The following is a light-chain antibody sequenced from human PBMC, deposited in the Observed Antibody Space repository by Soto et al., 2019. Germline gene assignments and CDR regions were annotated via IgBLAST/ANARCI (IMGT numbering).Light chain of an antibody. V-gene: IGKV3-20*01. CDR2: GAS. J-gene: IGKJ3*01. CDR3: QQYGSSQT. CDR1: QSVSSSY. Sequence: EIVLTHSRRSLSLCPGETATLSCRASQSVSSSYLAWYQQKPGQAPRLLIYGASSRATGIPDRFSGSGSGTDFTLTISRLEPEDFAVYYCQQYGSSQTFGPGTKVDIK.